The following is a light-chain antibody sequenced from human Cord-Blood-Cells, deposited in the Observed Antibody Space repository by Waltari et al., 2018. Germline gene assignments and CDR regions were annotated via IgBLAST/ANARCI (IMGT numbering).Light chain of an antibody. CDR1: QSVSSN. J-gene: IGKJ1*01. Sequence: EIAMTLSPATPSVSPGARVTLPCRSSQSVSSNLAWYQQKPGQAPRPLIYGASTRATGIPARFSGSGSETEFTLTISSLQSEDFAVYYCQQYNNWPWTFGQGTKVEIK. CDR2: GAS. CDR3: QQYNNWPWT. V-gene: IGKV3-15*01.